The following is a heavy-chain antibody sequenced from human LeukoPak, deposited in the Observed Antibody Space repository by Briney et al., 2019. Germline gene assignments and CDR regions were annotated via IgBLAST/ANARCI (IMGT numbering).Heavy chain of an antibody. CDR1: GFTFDFSSSW. J-gene: IGHJ3*02. V-gene: IGHV3-7*03. D-gene: IGHD1-26*01. CDR2: IQPDGSEQ. Sequence: GGSLRLSCAASGFTFDFSSSWMSWVRQAPGKGLEWVGNIQPDGSEQYPVDSVKGRFTISRDNSRKLLFLQMNSLRAEDTAVYYCAKDLTPRGMPAAFDIWGQGTMVTVSS. CDR3: AKDLTPRGMPAAFDI.